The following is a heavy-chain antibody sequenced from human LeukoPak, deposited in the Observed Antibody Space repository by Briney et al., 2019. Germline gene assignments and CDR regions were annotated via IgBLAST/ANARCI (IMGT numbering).Heavy chain of an antibody. CDR2: IYTSGST. CDR3: ASGGLLWFGELGLDY. J-gene: IGHJ4*02. CDR1: GGSISSGSYY. V-gene: IGHV4-61*02. Sequence: SETLSLTCTVSGGSISSGSYYWSWIRQPAGKGLEWIGRIYTSGSTNYNPSLKSRVTISVDTSKNQFSLKLSSVTAADTAVYYCASGGLLWFGELGLDYWGQGTLVTVSS. D-gene: IGHD3-10*01.